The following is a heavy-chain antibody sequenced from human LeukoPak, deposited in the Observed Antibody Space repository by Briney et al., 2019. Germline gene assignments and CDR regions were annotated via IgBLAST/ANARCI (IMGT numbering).Heavy chain of an antibody. Sequence: GGSLKLSCAASGFTFSNYNMDWVRQAPGKGLEWVSSISDSGSNVYYADSVKGRFTISRDNAKNSLFLQMNSLRAEDTAVYYCAKEGRSSTPGYWGQGTLVTVSS. CDR2: ISDSGSNV. CDR3: AKEGRSSTPGY. V-gene: IGHV3-21*01. J-gene: IGHJ4*02. D-gene: IGHD6-6*01. CDR1: GFTFSNYN.